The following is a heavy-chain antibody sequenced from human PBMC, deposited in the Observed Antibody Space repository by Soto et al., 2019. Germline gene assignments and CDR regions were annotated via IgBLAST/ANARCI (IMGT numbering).Heavy chain of an antibody. D-gene: IGHD1-26*01. Sequence: QVQLQESGPRLVKPSGTLSLTCTVSGGSITNSNWWSWVRLPPAKGLEWIGDIYHAGSTKYNPSLERRVTMSVDTSNHQFALTLTSVTAADTAVYFCARGPPIVGNTTPLDSWGQGTLVIVS. J-gene: IGHJ4*02. CDR2: IYHAGST. V-gene: IGHV4-4*02. CDR3: ARGPPIVGNTTPLDS. CDR1: GGSITNSNW.